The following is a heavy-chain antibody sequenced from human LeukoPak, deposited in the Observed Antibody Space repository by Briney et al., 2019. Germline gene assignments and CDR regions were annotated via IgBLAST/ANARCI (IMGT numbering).Heavy chain of an antibody. Sequence: GRSLRLSCAASGFTFSSYAMHWVRHAPGKGLEWVAVISYDGSNKYYADSVKGRFTISRDNSKSTLYLQMNSLRAEDTAVYYCARDRVPKWGQGTLVTVSS. CDR2: ISYDGSNK. J-gene: IGHJ4*02. CDR3: ARDRVPK. D-gene: IGHD1-1*01. CDR1: GFTFSSYA. V-gene: IGHV3-30*04.